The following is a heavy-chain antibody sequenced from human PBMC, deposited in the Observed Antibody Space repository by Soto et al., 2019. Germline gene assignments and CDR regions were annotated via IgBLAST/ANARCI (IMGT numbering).Heavy chain of an antibody. CDR2: ISPGDSDT. Sequence: EVQLVQPGAEVKKPGESLKISCKGSGYSFTIYWLGWVRQLPGKGLEWMGIISPGDSDTRYSPSFQGQVTISPDKSISTAYLQWSSLKASDTAMYYCARHGPRVYYDNSDYYYYGMDVWGQGTTVTVSS. CDR1: GYSFTIYW. D-gene: IGHD3-22*01. CDR3: ARHGPRVYYDNSDYYYYGMDV. V-gene: IGHV5-51*01. J-gene: IGHJ6*02.